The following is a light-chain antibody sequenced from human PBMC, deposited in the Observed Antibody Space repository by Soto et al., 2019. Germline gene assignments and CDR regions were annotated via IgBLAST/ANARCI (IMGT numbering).Light chain of an antibody. CDR3: QHYKAFSPWT. V-gene: IGKV1-5*01. J-gene: IGKJ1*01. CDR2: DAS. Sequence: DIQMTQSPSALSASVGDRVTITCRASQNISSWLAWYQQKPGKAPKSLIYDASSLEGGVPSRLSGSGSGTEFTLTISNLQPDDSATYYCQHYKAFSPWTFGQGTKVEIK. CDR1: QNISSW.